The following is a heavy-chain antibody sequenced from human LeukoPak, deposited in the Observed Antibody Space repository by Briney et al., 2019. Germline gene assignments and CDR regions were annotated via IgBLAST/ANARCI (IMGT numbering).Heavy chain of an antibody. J-gene: IGHJ4*02. CDR1: GGTFISYA. V-gene: IGHV1-69*06. CDR2: IIPIFCTA. Sequence: AAVKVSCKASGGTFISYAISWVGQAPGQGLEGMGVIIPIFCTANYAQKFRGRVTSTADKSTRTAYMELSSLRSEDTAVYYCASDNDSSDPPHFDYWGQGTLVTVSS. CDR3: ASDNDSSDPPHFDY. D-gene: IGHD3-16*01.